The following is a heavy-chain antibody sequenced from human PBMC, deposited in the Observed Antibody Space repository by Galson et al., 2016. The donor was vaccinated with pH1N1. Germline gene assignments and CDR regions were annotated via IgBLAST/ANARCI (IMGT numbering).Heavy chain of an antibody. CDR2: INAHNGHT. Sequence: SVKVSCKASGYTFTSFGITWVRQAPGQGLEWMGWINAHNGHTDYAQRLQGRVAMTTDTSTSTAYMELRSLTAEDTAVYYCLRDPARPRAYYFDFWGQGALVTVSS. J-gene: IGHJ4*02. D-gene: IGHD6-6*01. V-gene: IGHV1-18*01. CDR1: GYTFTSFG. CDR3: LRDPARPRAYYFDF.